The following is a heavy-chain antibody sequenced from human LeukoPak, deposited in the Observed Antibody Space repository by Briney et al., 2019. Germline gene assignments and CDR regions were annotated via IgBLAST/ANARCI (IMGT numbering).Heavy chain of an antibody. D-gene: IGHD2-15*01. Sequence: GGSLRLSCAASGFAFSSNYMSWVRQAPGKGLEWVSVIYSGGSTYYADSVKGRFTISRDNSKNTLYLQMNSLRAEDTAVYYCARDRYCSGGSCYSSFDYWGQGTLVTVSS. V-gene: IGHV3-53*01. CDR3: ARDRYCSGGSCYSSFDY. CDR1: GFAFSSNY. J-gene: IGHJ4*02. CDR2: IYSGGST.